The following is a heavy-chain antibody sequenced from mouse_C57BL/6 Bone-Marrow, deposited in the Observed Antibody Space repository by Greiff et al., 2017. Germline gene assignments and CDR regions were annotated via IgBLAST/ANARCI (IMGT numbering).Heavy chain of an antibody. CDR3: ARRGYYGSLDY. J-gene: IGHJ4*01. CDR2: IYPSDGST. D-gene: IGHD1-1*01. Sequence: QVQLQQSGPELVKPGASVKLSCKASGYNFPSYDINWVKQRPGQGLEWIGWIYPSDGSTKYNEKFQGKATLPVDKSSSTAYMDLHSLTSEDSAVYFCARRGYYGSLDYWGQGTSVTVSA. CDR1: GYNFPSYD. V-gene: IGHV1-85*01.